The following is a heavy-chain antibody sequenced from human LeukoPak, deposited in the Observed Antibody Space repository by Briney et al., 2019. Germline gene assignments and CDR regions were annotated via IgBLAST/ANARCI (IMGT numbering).Heavy chain of an antibody. J-gene: IGHJ4*02. V-gene: IGHV5-51*01. CDR3: ARTNIAVAVYYFDY. CDR1: GYSFTSYW. Sequence: KPGESLKISCKGSGYSFTSYWIGWVRQMPGKGLEWMGIIYPGASDTRYSPSFQGQVTISADKSISNAYLQWSSLKASDTAMYYCARTNIAVAVYYFDYWGQGTLVTVSS. D-gene: IGHD6-19*01. CDR2: IYPGASDT.